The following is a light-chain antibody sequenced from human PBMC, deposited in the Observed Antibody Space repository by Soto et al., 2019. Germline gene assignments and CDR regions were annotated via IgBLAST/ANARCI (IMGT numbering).Light chain of an antibody. V-gene: IGKV3-11*01. Sequence: EIVLAQCPATLSLSPGDRATLSCRASQSIGTYLAWYQQKPGQAPSLLIYDASNRATGIPARFSGSGSGTDFTLTISSLEPEDFAVYFCQHRSNSPPTWTFGQGTKVEIK. CDR3: QHRSNSPPTWT. J-gene: IGKJ1*01. CDR1: QSIGTY. CDR2: DAS.